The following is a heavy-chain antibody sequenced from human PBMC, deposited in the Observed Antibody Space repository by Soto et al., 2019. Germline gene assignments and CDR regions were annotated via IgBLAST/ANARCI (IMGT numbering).Heavy chain of an antibody. CDR3: ARGLDTAMAFYYFDY. CDR1: GYTFTGYY. D-gene: IGHD5-18*01. J-gene: IGHJ4*02. CDR2: INPNSGGT. Sequence: GASVKVSCKASGYTFTGYYMHWVRQAPGQGLEWMGWINPNSGGTNYAQKFQGRVTMTRDTSISTAYMELSRLRSDDTAVYYCARGLDTAMAFYYFDYWGQGTLVTVSS. V-gene: IGHV1-2*02.